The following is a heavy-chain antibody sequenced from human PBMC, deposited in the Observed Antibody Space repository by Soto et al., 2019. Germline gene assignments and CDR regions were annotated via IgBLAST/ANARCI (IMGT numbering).Heavy chain of an antibody. CDR1: GFTFSDHY. V-gene: IGHV3-72*01. D-gene: IGHD6-19*01. CDR2: SRNKANSYTT. Sequence: EVQLVESGGGLVQPGGSLRLSCAASGFTFSDHYMDWVRQAPGKGLEWVGRSRNKANSYTTEHAASVKGRFTVSRDDSKNSLYLQMNSLKTEDTAVYFCARGVRRSSGWDCDYWGQGTLVAVSS. J-gene: IGHJ4*02. CDR3: ARGVRRSSGWDCDY.